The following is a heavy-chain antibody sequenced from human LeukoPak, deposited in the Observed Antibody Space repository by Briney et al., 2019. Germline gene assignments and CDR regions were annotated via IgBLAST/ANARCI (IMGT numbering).Heavy chain of an antibody. Sequence: GGSLRLSCAASGFTFSSYAMSWVRQAPGKGLEWVSAISGSGGSTYYADSVKGRFTISRDNSKNTQYLQMNSLRAEDTAVYCCARNGDLCIDYWGQGTLVTVSS. CDR2: ISGSGGST. CDR1: GFTFSSYA. V-gene: IGHV3-23*01. D-gene: IGHD4-17*01. CDR3: ARNGDLCIDY. J-gene: IGHJ4*02.